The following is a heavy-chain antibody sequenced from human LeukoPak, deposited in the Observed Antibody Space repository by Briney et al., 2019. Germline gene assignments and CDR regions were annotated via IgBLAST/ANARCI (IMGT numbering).Heavy chain of an antibody. CDR1: GFTFDDYA. J-gene: IGHJ4*02. V-gene: IGHV3-43D*04. D-gene: IGHD6-13*01. Sequence: GGSLRLSCAASGFTFDDYAMHWVRQAPGKGLEWVSFISWDGGSTYYADSVKGRFTISRDNSKNSLYLQMNSLRAEDTALYYCAKDYGAAAATAGGLFDYWGQGTLVTVSS. CDR2: ISWDGGST. CDR3: AKDYGAAAATAGGLFDY.